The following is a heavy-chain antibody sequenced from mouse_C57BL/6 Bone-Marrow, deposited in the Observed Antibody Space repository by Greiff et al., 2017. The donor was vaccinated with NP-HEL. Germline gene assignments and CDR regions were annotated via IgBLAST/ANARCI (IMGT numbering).Heavy chain of an antibody. J-gene: IGHJ2*01. CDR2: IDPANGNT. CDR3: ARGGYCFDY. V-gene: IGHV14-3*01. CDR1: GFNIKNNY. Sequence: VQLQQSVAELVRPGASVKLSCTASGFNIKNNYMHWVKQRPEQGLEWIGRIDPANGNTKYAPKFQGKATITADTSSNTAYLQLSSLTSEDTAIYYCARGGYCFDYWGQGTTLTVSS.